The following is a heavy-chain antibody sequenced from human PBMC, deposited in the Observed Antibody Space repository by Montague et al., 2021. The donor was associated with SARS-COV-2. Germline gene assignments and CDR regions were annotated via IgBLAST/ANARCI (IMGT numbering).Heavy chain of an antibody. J-gene: IGHJ6*02. V-gene: IGHV3-21*01. CDR3: ARDPLDYGLWSSGSYYNAYYYYYGMDV. CDR2: ISSSSSYI. CDR1: GFTFSRYS. Sequence: SLSLSCAASGFTFSRYSMNWVRQAPGKGLEWVSSISSSSSYIYYADSVKGRFTISRDNAKNSLYLQMNSLRAEDTAVYYCARDPLDYGLWSSGSYYNAYYYYYGMDVWGQGTTVTVSS. D-gene: IGHD3-10*01.